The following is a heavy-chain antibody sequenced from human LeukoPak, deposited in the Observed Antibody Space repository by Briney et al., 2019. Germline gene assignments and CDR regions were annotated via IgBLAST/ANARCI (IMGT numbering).Heavy chain of an antibody. V-gene: IGHV3-23*01. D-gene: IGHD4-17*01. CDR3: AKRGVPVTIEEVGY. CDR2: ISGSGGST. Sequence: GGSLRLSCAASGFTFSSYAMSWVRQAPGKGLEWVSAISGSGGSTYYADSVKGRFTISRDNSKNTLYLQMNSLRAEDTAVYYCAKRGVPVTIEEVGYWGQGTLVTVSS. CDR1: GFTFSSYA. J-gene: IGHJ4*02.